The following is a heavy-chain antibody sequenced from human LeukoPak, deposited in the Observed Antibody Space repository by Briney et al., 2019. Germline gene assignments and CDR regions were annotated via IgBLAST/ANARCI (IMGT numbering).Heavy chain of an antibody. CDR3: ARHYGSGTYPLDY. V-gene: IGHV4-59*01. J-gene: IGHJ4*02. CDR1: GGSISNYF. Sequence: SETLSFTCTVSGGSISNYFWSWIRQPPGKGLEWIGYIYYNGNTNYNPSLKSRVTISVDTSKNQFSLKLSSVTAADTAVYYCARHYGSGTYPLDYWGQGTLVTVSS. CDR2: IYYNGNT. D-gene: IGHD3-10*01.